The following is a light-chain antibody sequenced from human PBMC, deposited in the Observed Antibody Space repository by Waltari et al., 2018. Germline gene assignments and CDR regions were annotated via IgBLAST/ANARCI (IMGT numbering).Light chain of an antibody. CDR3: VLYMGSGIWV. CDR1: SGSLSTTSY. V-gene: IGLV8-61*01. Sequence: QTVVTQEPSLSVSPGGTVTLTCALSSGSLSTTSYTTWYQQTPGQAPRTLVYKANARSSGVPDRFSGSILGNTAALTITGAQADDESDYYCVLYMGSGIWVFGGGTRLTVL. J-gene: IGLJ3*02. CDR2: KAN.